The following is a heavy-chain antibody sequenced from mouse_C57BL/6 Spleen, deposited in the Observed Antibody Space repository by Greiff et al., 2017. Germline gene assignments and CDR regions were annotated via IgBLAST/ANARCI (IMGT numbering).Heavy chain of an antibody. CDR2: IDPSDSYT. J-gene: IGHJ4*01. D-gene: IGHD2-3*01. Sequence: VQLQQPGAELVMPGASVKLSCKASGYTFTSYWMHWVKQRPGQGLEWIGEIDPSDSYTNYNQKFKGKSTLTVDKSSSTAYMQLRSLTSEDSAVYYCARNDGYYKDAMDYWGQGTSVTVSS. V-gene: IGHV1-69*01. CDR1: GYTFTSYW. CDR3: ARNDGYYKDAMDY.